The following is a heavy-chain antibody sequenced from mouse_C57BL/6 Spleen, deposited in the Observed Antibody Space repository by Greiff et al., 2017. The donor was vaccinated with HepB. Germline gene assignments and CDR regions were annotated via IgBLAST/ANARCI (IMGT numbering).Heavy chain of an antibody. D-gene: IGHD1-1*01. J-gene: IGHJ2*01. V-gene: IGHV1-82*01. CDR1: GYAFSSSW. Sequence: VQLVESGPELVKPGASVKISCKASGYAFSSSWMNWVKQRPGKGLEWIGRIYPGDGDTNYNGKFKGKATLTADKSSSTAYMQLSSLTSEDSAVYFCAREGGYYYGRRGYFDYWGQGTTLTVSS. CDR2: IYPGDGDT. CDR3: AREGGYYYGRRGYFDY.